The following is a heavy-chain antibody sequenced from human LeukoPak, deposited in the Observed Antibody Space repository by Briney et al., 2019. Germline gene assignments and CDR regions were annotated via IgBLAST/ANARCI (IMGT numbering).Heavy chain of an antibody. CDR2: ISSNGGST. Sequence: PGGSLRLSCAASGFTFSSYAMHWVRQAPGKGLEYVSAISSNGGSTYYANSVKGRFTISRDNSKNTLYLQMGSLRAEDTAVYYCARVGGSSWYEDAFDIWGQGTMVTVSS. V-gene: IGHV3-64*01. CDR3: ARVGGSSWYEDAFDI. D-gene: IGHD6-13*01. J-gene: IGHJ3*02. CDR1: GFTFSSYA.